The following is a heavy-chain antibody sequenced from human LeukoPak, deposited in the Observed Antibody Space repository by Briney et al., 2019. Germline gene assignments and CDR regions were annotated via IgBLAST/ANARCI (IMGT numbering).Heavy chain of an antibody. Sequence: HTGGSLRLSCAASGFTFSSKWMHWVRQAPGKGLVWVSRINEDGSTTNYADSVKGRSTIFRDNAKNTLYLQMNSLRAEDTAVYYCVRDLGGRSGHWGQGTLVTVSS. D-gene: IGHD1-26*01. J-gene: IGHJ4*02. CDR1: GFTFSSKW. V-gene: IGHV3-74*01. CDR2: INEDGSTT. CDR3: VRDLGGRSGH.